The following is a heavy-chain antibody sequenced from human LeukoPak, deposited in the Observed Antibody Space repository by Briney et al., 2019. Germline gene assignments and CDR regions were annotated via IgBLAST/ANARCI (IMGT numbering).Heavy chain of an antibody. CDR1: GFTFSSYW. V-gene: IGHV3-9*03. CDR2: ISWNSGTI. J-gene: IGHJ4*02. Sequence: GGSLRLSCAASGFTFSSYWMHWVRQAPGKGLEWVSGISWNSGTIGYADSEKGRFTISRDNAKNSLYLQMNSLRAEDMALYYCAKDSTGGLFTPSFDYWGQGTLVTVSS. D-gene: IGHD3-10*01. CDR3: AKDSTGGLFTPSFDY.